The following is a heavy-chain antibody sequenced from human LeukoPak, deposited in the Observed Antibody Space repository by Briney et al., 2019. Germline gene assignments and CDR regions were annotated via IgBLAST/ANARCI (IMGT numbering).Heavy chain of an antibody. J-gene: IGHJ6*04. CDR1: GYTFTSYA. CDR3: ARGSRVVPAAMPGRNYYGMDV. Sequence: ASVKVSCKASGYTFTSYAMNWVRQAPGQGLEWKGWINTNTGNPTYAQGFTGRFVFSLDTSVSTAYLQICSLKAEDTAVYYCARGSRVVPAAMPGRNYYGMDVWGKGTTVTVSS. V-gene: IGHV7-4-1*01. D-gene: IGHD2-2*01. CDR2: INTNTGNP.